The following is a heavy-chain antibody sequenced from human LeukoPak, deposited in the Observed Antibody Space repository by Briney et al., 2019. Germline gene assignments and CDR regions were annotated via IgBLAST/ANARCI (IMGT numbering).Heavy chain of an antibody. J-gene: IGHJ6*02. D-gene: IGHD2-15*01. CDR1: GYTFTSYA. V-gene: IGHV1-3*01. CDR3: ARDGSYLGYCSGGSCYSLGYYYYGMDV. Sequence: ASAKVSCKASGYTFTSYAMHWVRQAPGQRLEWMGWINAGNGNTKYSQKFQGRVTITRDTSASTAYMELSSLRSEDTAVYYCARDGSYLGYCSGGSCYSLGYYYYGMDVWGQGTTVTVSS. CDR2: INAGNGNT.